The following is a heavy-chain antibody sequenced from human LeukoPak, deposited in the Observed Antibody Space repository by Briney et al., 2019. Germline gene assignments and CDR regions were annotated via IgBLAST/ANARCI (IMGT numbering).Heavy chain of an antibody. Sequence: SETLSLTCTVSGGSISSSNYYWGWIRQPPGKGLEWIGSIYSGGSTYHNPSLKSRVTISVDTSKNQVSLKLSSVTAADTAVYYCARHGVTSSGYYWDWGQGTLVTLSS. CDR2: IYSGGST. CDR1: GGSISSSNYY. D-gene: IGHD3-22*01. CDR3: ARHGVTSSGYYWD. J-gene: IGHJ4*02. V-gene: IGHV4-39*01.